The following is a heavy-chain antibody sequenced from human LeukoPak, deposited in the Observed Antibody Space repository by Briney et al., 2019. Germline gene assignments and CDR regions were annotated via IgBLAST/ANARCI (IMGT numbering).Heavy chain of an antibody. D-gene: IGHD2-15*01. CDR3: AKDWNRYCSGGSCFAYFDY. CDR1: GFTFSSYA. V-gene: IGHV3-23*01. CDR2: ISGSGGST. J-gene: IGHJ4*02. Sequence: PGGSLRLSCAASGFTFSSYAMSWVRRAPGKGLEWVSAISGSGGSTYYADSVKGRFTISRDNSKNTLYLQMNSLRAEDTAVYYCAKDWNRYCSGGSCFAYFDYWGQGTLVTVSS.